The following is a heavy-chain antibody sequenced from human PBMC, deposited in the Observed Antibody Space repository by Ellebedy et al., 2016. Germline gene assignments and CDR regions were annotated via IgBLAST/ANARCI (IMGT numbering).Heavy chain of an antibody. CDR1: GFTFSSYG. J-gene: IGHJ3*02. CDR2: IWYDGSNK. V-gene: IGHV3-33*01. D-gene: IGHD6-19*01. CDR3: AQSSGWYGDDAFDI. Sequence: GGSLRLXXAASGFTFSSYGMHWVRQAPGKGLEWVAVIWYDGSNKYYADSVKGRFTISRDNSKNTLYLQMNSLRAEDTAVYYCAQSSGWYGDDAFDIWGQGTMVTVSS.